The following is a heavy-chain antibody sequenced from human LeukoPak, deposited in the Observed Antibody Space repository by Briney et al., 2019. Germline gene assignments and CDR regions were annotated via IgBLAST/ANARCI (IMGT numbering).Heavy chain of an antibody. CDR2: IYPGDSDT. J-gene: IGHJ4*02. Sequence: GESLKIPCKGSGYSFTSYWIGWVRQMPGRGLEWMGIIYPGDSDTRYSPSFQGQVTISADKSISTAYLQWSSLKASDTAMYYCHRQQPEEGFDYWGQGTLVTVSS. CDR1: GYSFTSYW. CDR3: HRQQPEEGFDY. V-gene: IGHV5-51*01. D-gene: IGHD6-13*01.